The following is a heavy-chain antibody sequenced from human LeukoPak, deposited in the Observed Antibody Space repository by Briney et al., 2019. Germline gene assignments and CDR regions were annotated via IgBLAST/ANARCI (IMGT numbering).Heavy chain of an antibody. CDR2: IYHSGST. CDR3: ARHVTSIAAAGTVDY. V-gene: IGHV4-38-2*01. J-gene: IGHJ4*02. CDR1: GYSISSGYY. Sequence: SETLSLTCAVSGYSISSGYYWGWIRQPPGKGLEWIGSIYHSGSTYYNPSLKSRVTISVDTSKNRFSLKLSSVTAADTAVYHRARHVTSIAAAGTVDYWGQGTLVTVSS. D-gene: IGHD6-13*01.